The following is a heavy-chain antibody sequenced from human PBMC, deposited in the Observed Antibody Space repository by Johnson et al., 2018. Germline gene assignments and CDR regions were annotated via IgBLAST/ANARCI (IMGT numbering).Heavy chain of an antibody. D-gene: IGHD3-22*01. CDR2: IYHSGSP. CDR1: GGSISGYY. CDR3: ARYVSSSGYVHH. Sequence: QVQLVESGPGLVKXSETLSLXCTVSGGSISGYYWSWILQPPGKRLEWLGYIYHSGSPKYNPSLTSRVTMSVNASKNQCSLQLNSVTAADTAVYYCARYVSSSGYVHHWGQGTLVTVSS. J-gene: IGHJ1*01. V-gene: IGHV4-59*01.